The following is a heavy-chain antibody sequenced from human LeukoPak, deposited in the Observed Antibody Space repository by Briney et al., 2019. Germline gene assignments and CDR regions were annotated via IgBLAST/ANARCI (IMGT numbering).Heavy chain of an antibody. V-gene: IGHV3-7*01. CDR2: IKQDGSEE. J-gene: IGHJ5*02. CDR1: GFTFSSYC. CDR3: ARVGPRLNSSSRIWFDP. D-gene: IGHD6-6*01. Sequence: GGSLRLSCAVSGFTFSSYCMSWVRQAPGKGLEWVANIKQDGSEEYYVDSVKGRFTISRDNAKNSLYLQMNSLRAEDTAVYYCARVGPRLNSSSRIWFDPWGQGTLVTVSS.